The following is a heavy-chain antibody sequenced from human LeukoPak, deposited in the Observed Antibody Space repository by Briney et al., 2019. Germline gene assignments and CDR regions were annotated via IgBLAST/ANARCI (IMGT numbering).Heavy chain of an antibody. Sequence: PSETLSLTCAVYVGSFSGYYWSWIRQPPGKGLEWIGEINHSGSTNYNPSLKSRVTISVDTSKNQFSLKLSSVTAADTAVYYCARGHCSGGSCYGWFDPWGQGTLVTVSS. V-gene: IGHV4-34*01. CDR1: VGSFSGYY. CDR3: ARGHCSGGSCYGWFDP. CDR2: INHSGST. J-gene: IGHJ5*02. D-gene: IGHD2-15*01.